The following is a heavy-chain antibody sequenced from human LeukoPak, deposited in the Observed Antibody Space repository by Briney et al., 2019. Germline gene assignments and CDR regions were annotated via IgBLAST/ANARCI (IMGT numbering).Heavy chain of an antibody. V-gene: IGHV3-23*01. CDR3: AKDITIFFYYYYGMDV. Sequence: GGSLRLSCAASGFTFSSYAMSWVRQAPGKGLEWVSAISGGGGSTYYADSVKGRFTISRDNSKNTLYLQMNSLRAEDTAVYYCAKDITIFFYYYYGMDVWGKGTTVTVSS. D-gene: IGHD3-9*01. CDR1: GFTFSSYA. J-gene: IGHJ6*04. CDR2: ISGGGGST.